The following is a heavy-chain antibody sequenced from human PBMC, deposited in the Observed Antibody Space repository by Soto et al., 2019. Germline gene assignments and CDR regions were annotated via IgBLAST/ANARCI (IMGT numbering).Heavy chain of an antibody. CDR2: VSHSGTT. D-gene: IGHD3-10*01. Sequence: SETLSLTCAVYGGSFNGYYYNWIRQPPGKGLEWIGEVSHSGTTNYNPSLESRVTMSVDTSKSHFSLKLTSVTAADTAIYFCARLVYDTRLNYMYFDFWGQGALVTVSS. CDR1: GGSFNGYY. CDR3: ARLVYDTRLNYMYFDF. V-gene: IGHV4-34*01. J-gene: IGHJ4*02.